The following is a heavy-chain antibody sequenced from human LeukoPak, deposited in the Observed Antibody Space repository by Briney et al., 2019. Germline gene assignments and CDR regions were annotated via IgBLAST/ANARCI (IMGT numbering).Heavy chain of an antibody. J-gene: IGHJ6*03. CDR2: LYYSGST. V-gene: IGHV4-59*12. CDR3: ARTKKSARLLNYYYMDV. Sequence: PSETLSLTCTVSGGSISNYYWSWIRQPPGKALEWIGYLYYSGSTYYNPSLKSRVTISVDTSKNQFSLKLSSVTAADTAVYYCARTKKSARLLNYYYMDVWGKGTTVTVSS. CDR1: GGSISNYY. D-gene: IGHD6-6*01.